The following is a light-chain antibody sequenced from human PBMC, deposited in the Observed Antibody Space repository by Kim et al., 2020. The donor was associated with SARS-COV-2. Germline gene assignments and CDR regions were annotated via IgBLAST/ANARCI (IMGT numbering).Light chain of an antibody. J-gene: IGKJ1*01. CDR2: GAS. Sequence: GSVGDRVTMTCRASHDIYTYLAWFQQKPGKVPKRLISGASRLQSGVPSRFSGSGSGAEFTLTISNLQPEDVATYYCLHHKDYPYTFGQGTKVDIK. CDR3: LHHKDYPYT. CDR1: HDIYTY. V-gene: IGKV1-17*03.